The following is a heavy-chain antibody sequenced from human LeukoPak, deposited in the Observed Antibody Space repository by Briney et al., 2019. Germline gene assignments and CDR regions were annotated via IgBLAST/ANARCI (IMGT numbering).Heavy chain of an antibody. CDR2: ISSSSSYI. Sequence: GGSLRLSCAASGFTFSTYSMNWVRQAPGKGLEWVSYISSSSSYIYYADSVKGRFTISRDNAKNSLYLQMNSLRAEDTAVYYCARGYSSGWYRNDAFDIWGQGTMVTVSS. J-gene: IGHJ3*02. V-gene: IGHV3-21*05. CDR3: ARGYSSGWYRNDAFDI. CDR1: GFTFSTYS. D-gene: IGHD6-19*01.